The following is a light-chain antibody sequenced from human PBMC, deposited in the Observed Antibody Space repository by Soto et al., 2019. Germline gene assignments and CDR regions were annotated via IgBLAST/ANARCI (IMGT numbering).Light chain of an antibody. Sequence: EIVLTQSPGTPSLSPGERATLSCRASQRVSNNYLAWYQQKPGQAPRLLIYGASNRATGIPDRFSGSGSGTDFTLTISRLEPEDFAVYYCQHYITSLTTFGQGTKVDIK. V-gene: IGKV3-20*01. CDR2: GAS. CDR3: QHYITSLTT. J-gene: IGKJ1*01. CDR1: QRVSNNY.